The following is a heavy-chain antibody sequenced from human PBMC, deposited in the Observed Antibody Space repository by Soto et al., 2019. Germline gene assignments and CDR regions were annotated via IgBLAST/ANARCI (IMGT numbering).Heavy chain of an antibody. V-gene: IGHV4-61*02. J-gene: IGHJ1*01. D-gene: IGHD1-26*01. CDR2: IYTSGST. CDR3: ARASGRGSYYAQFQH. CDR1: GASISSGAYY. Sequence: SETLSLTCAVSGASISSGAYYWIWIRHLPGKGLEWIGRIYTSGSTNYNPSLKSRVTMSVDTSKNQFSLKLSSVTAADTAVYYCARASGRGSYYAQFQHWGQGTLVTVSS.